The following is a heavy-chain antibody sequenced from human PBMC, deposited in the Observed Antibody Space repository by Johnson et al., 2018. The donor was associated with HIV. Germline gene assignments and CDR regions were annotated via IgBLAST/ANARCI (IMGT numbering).Heavy chain of an antibody. V-gene: IGHV3-30-3*01. CDR1: GFTFSDYY. J-gene: IGHJ3*02. CDR3: ARGGASDAFDI. D-gene: IGHD4/OR15-4a*01. Sequence: QVQLVESGGGLVKPGGSLRLSCAASGFTFSDYYMSWIRQAPGKGLEWVAVISYDGSNKYYADSVKGRFTISRDNSKNTLYLQMNSLRAEDTAVYYCARGGASDAFDIWGQGTMVTVSS. CDR2: ISYDGSNK.